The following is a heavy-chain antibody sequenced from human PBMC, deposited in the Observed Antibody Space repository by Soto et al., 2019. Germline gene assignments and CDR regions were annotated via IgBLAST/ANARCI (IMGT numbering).Heavy chain of an antibody. J-gene: IGHJ5*02. D-gene: IGHD6-13*01. CDR3: AKKPHSSSWYNWFDP. Sequence: GGSLRLSCAASGFTFSSYAMSWVRQAPGKGLEWVSAISGSGGSTYYADSVKGRFTISRDNSKNTLYLQMNSLRAEDTAVYYCAKKPHSSSWYNWFDPWGQGTLVTVSS. CDR1: GFTFSSYA. CDR2: ISGSGGST. V-gene: IGHV3-23*01.